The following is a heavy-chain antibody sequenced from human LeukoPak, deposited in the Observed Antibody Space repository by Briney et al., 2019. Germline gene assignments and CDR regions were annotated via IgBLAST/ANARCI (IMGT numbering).Heavy chain of an antibody. CDR3: ASSGSPNVGGY. D-gene: IGHD1-26*01. Sequence: SVKVSCKASGGTFSSYAISWVRQAPGHGLEWMGGIIPIFGTANYAQKFQGRVTITADESTSTAYMELSSLRSEDTAVYYCASSGSPNVGGYWGQGTLVTVSS. J-gene: IGHJ4*02. CDR2: IIPIFGTA. CDR1: GGTFSSYA. V-gene: IGHV1-69*13.